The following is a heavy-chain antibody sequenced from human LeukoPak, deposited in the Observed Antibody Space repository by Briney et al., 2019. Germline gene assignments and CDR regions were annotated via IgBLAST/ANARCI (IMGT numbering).Heavy chain of an antibody. Sequence: ASVKVSCKASGYTFTSYGISWVRQAPGQGLEWMGWISAYNGNTNYAQKLQGRVTMTTDTSTSTAYMELRSLRSDDTAVYYCARDVPVVPVATSSDYWGQGTLVTVSS. CDR1: GYTFTSYG. J-gene: IGHJ4*02. V-gene: IGHV1-18*04. D-gene: IGHD2-2*01. CDR2: ISAYNGNT. CDR3: ARDVPVVPVATSSDY.